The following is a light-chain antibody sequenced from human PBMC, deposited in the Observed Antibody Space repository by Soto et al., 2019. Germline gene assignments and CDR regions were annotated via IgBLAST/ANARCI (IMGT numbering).Light chain of an antibody. J-gene: IGKJ1*01. CDR1: QSVSSNY. Sequence: EIVLTQSPGTLSLSPGERATLSCRASQSVSSNYLAWYQQKPGQAPRHLIYGASSRATGIPDRFSGSGAGKDFALTICRLEPEDFAVYYCQEYGSSPWTLGQGTKVEIK. CDR2: GAS. CDR3: QEYGSSPWT. V-gene: IGKV3-20*01.